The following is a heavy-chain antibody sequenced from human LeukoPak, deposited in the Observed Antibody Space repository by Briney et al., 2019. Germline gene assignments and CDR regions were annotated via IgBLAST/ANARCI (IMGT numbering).Heavy chain of an antibody. CDR1: GFTFSSSA. J-gene: IGHJ4*02. V-gene: IGHV3-49*03. CDR3: TRDQPTVDYDYVWGSSNFFDY. D-gene: IGHD3-16*01. CDR2: IRSKAYGGTT. Sequence: GGSLRLSCAASGFTFSSSAMSWFRQAPGKGLEWVGFIRSKAYGGTTEYAASVKGRFTISRDDSKSIAYLQMNSLKTEDTAVYCCTRDQPTVDYDYVWGSSNFFDYWGQGTLVTVSS.